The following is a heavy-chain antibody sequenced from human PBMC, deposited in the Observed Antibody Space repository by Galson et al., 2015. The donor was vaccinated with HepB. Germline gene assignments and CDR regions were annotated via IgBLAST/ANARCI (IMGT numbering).Heavy chain of an antibody. V-gene: IGHV4-61*02. Sequence: TLSLTCTVSGGSISSGSYYWSWIRQPAGKGLEWIGRIYTSGSTNYNPSLKSRVTMSVDTSKNQFSLKLSSVTAADTAVYYCARLGGANWGSGGLRYWYFDLWGRGTLVTVSS. D-gene: IGHD7-27*01. CDR3: ARLGGANWGSGGLRYWYFDL. CDR2: IYTSGST. CDR1: GGSISSGSYY. J-gene: IGHJ2*01.